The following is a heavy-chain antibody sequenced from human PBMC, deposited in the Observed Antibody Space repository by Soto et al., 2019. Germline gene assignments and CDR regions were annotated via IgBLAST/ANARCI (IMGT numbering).Heavy chain of an antibody. CDR2: ISVSDAFI. CDR1: GFNVGAFA. J-gene: IGHJ4*02. Sequence: GGSLRLSCAASGFNVGAFAVNWVRQAPGKGLEWVSGISVSDAFIYYADSVRGRFSISRDASENILYLQMDSLRVDDTALYYCTRQTVAGITGLDYWGPGTLVTVSS. V-gene: IGHV3-23*01. CDR3: TRQTVAGITGLDY. D-gene: IGHD1-20*01.